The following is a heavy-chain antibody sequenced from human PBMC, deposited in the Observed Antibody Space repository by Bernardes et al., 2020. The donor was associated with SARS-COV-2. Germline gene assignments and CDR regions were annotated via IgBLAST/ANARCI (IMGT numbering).Heavy chain of an antibody. D-gene: IGHD2-2*01. CDR2: IYWDDDE. CDR1: EHTPEPKALD. V-gene: IGHV2-5*02. J-gene: IGHJ5*02. Sequence: SGPTLVKPTEARTVPDRSEEHTPEPKALDRSWYAEPRGKTLKWLALIYWDDDERYSPSLKSRLTITKDTSKNQVVLTMTNMDPVDTATYYCAHRRTGPLPANWFDPWGHGILVTV. CDR3: AHRRTGPLPANWFDP.